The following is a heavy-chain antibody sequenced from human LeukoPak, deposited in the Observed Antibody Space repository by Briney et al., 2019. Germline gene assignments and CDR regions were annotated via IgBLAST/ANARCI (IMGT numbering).Heavy chain of an antibody. D-gene: IGHD6-13*01. CDR3: ARVGQQRDGKFDY. J-gene: IGHJ4*02. CDR1: GYAFTGYY. V-gene: IGHV1-2*02. Sequence: GASVTVSFKASGYAFTGYYMHWVRQAPGQGLEWMGWINPNSGGTNYAQKFQGRVTMTRDTYISKAYMELSRLRSDDTAVYYCARVGQQRDGKFDYWGQGTLVTVSS. CDR2: INPNSGGT.